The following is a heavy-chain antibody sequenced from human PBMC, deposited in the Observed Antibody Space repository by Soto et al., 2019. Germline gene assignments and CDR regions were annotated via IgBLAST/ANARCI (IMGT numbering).Heavy chain of an antibody. CDR1: GFTFSSYA. CDR3: ATQSSSGLYYYYMDV. D-gene: IGHD6-6*01. CDR2: ISGSGGST. V-gene: IGHV3-23*01. Sequence: GGSLRLSCAASGFTFSSYAMSWVRQAPGKGLEWVSAISGSGGSTYYADSVKGRFTISRDNSKNTLYLQMNSLRAEDTAVYYCATQSSSGLYYYYMDVWGKGTTVTVSS. J-gene: IGHJ6*03.